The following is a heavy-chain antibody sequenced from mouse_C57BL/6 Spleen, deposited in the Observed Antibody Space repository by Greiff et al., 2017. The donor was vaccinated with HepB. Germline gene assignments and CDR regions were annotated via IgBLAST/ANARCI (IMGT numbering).Heavy chain of an antibody. D-gene: IGHD1-1*01. CDR1: GFTFTDYY. V-gene: IGHV7-3*01. Sequence: EVRVVESGGGLVQPGGSLSLSCAASGFTFTDYYMSWVRQPPGKALEWLGFIRNKANGYTTEYSASVKGRFTISRDNSQSILYLQMNALRAEDSATYYCARYRGLFDAMDYLGQGTSVPVSS. CDR2: IRNKANGYTT. J-gene: IGHJ4*01. CDR3: ARYRGLFDAMDY.